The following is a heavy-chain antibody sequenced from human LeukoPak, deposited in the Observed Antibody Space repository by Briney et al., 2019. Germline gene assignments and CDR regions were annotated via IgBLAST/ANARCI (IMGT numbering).Heavy chain of an antibody. CDR1: GFTFSSYW. V-gene: IGHV3-74*01. D-gene: IGHD2-15*01. CDR3: ARGYCTGGSCKLPFDY. CDR2: IESDGSST. J-gene: IGHJ4*02. Sequence: GGSLRLSCAASGFTFSSYWMHWVRQAPGTGLVWVSRIESDGSSTIYADSVKGRFTISRDNARNTLYLQMNSLRAEDTAVYYCARGYCTGGSCKLPFDYWGQGNLVTVSS.